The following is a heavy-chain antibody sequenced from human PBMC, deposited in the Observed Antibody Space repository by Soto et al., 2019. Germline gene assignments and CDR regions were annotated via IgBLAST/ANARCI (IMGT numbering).Heavy chain of an antibody. CDR1: GFTFSDYY. J-gene: IGHJ3*02. CDR2: ISSSGSTI. Sequence: GGSLRLSCAASGFTFSDYYMSWIRQAPGKGLEWVSYISSSGSTIYYADSVKGRFTISRDNAKNSLYLQMNSLRAEDTAVYYCARDCITIFGVPRDAFDIWGQGTMVTVSS. V-gene: IGHV3-11*01. CDR3: ARDCITIFGVPRDAFDI. D-gene: IGHD3-3*01.